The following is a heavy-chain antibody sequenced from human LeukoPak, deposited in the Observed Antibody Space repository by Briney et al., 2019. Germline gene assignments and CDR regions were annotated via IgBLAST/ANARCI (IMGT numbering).Heavy chain of an antibody. CDR1: GYTFTGYY. D-gene: IGHD2-2*01. CDR3: ARDRSGDCSSTSCPRLRVKYYYYGMDV. CDR2: INPNSGGT. Sequence: GASVKVSCKASGYTFTGYYMHWVRQAPGQGLEWMGWINPNSGGTNYAQKFQGRVTMTRDTSISTAYMELSRLRSDDTAVYYCARDRSGDCSSTSCPRLRVKYYYYGMDVWGQGTTVTVSS. J-gene: IGHJ6*02. V-gene: IGHV1-2*02.